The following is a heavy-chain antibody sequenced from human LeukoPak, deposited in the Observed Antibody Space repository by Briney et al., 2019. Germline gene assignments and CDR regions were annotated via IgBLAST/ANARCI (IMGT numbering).Heavy chain of an antibody. Sequence: PGGSLRLSCAASGFTFSSYWMSWVRQAPGKGLEWVANIKQDGSEKYYVDSVKGRFTISRDNAKNSLYLQMNSLRAEDTAVYYCAKDCLEPYSSSWYADYWGQGTLVTVSS. CDR3: AKDCLEPYSSSWYADY. CDR2: IKQDGSEK. V-gene: IGHV3-7*03. CDR1: GFTFSSYW. J-gene: IGHJ4*02. D-gene: IGHD6-13*01.